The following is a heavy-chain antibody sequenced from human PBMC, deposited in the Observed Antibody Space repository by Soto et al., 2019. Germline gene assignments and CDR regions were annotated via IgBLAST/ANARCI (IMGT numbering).Heavy chain of an antibody. V-gene: IGHV3-30*03. J-gene: IGHJ6*02. CDR2: ISFDENNK. CDR3: AREHGECSGGGCNPHQLNFFAMDV. CDR1: GFTFNDYA. D-gene: IGHD2-15*01. Sequence: QVHLVESGGGGVQPGRSKRLSCVVSGFTFNDYAIHWVRQAPGKGLEWVAVISFDENNKFYADSVKGRFTISSDRSKTTADLQMNNLRAEDTAVYYCAREHGECSGGGCNPHQLNFFAMDVWGQGTTVTVSS.